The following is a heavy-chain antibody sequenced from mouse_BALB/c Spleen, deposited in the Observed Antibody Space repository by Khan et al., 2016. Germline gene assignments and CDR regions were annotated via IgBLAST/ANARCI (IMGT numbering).Heavy chain of an antibody. Sequence: EVELVESGGGLVKPGGSLKLSCAASGFTFSSYAMSWVRQSPEKRLEWVAEISSGGSYTYYPDTVTGRFTISRDNAKNTLYLEMSSLRSEDTAMYYCAREGDAMDYWGQGTSVTGSS. J-gene: IGHJ4*01. CDR2: ISSGGSYT. CDR3: AREGDAMDY. V-gene: IGHV5-9-4*01. D-gene: IGHD3-3*01. CDR1: GFTFSSYA.